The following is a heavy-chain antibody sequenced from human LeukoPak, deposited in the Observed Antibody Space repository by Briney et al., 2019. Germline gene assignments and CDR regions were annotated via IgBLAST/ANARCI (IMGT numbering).Heavy chain of an antibody. D-gene: IGHD3-22*01. CDR3: ARAYDSSGYYPDAFDI. Sequence: PGGSLRLSCAASGFTFDDYGMSWVRQAPGKGLEWVSNINWNGGSTGYADSVRGRFTISRDNAMNSLYLQMNSLRAEDTAVYYCARAYDSSGYYPDAFDIWGQGTMVTVSS. J-gene: IGHJ3*02. V-gene: IGHV3-20*04. CDR2: INWNGGST. CDR1: GFTFDDYG.